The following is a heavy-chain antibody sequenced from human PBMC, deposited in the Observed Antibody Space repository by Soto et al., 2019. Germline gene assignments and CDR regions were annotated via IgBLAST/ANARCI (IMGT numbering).Heavy chain of an antibody. Sequence: SETLSLTCAVNGGVFSGYFWNWIRQPPGQGLELIGEVNHGISANYNPSLNNLVTISADTSKKQFFLNLTSVTVEDKAVYYCTRGSLKWFDPWGQGTLVTVSS. CDR2: VNHGISA. CDR1: GGVFSGYF. J-gene: IGHJ5*02. V-gene: IGHV4-34*01. CDR3: TRGSLKWFDP.